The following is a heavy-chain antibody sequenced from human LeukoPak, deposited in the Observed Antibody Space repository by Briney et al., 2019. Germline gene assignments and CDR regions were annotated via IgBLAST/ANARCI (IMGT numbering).Heavy chain of an antibody. J-gene: IGHJ4*02. CDR1: SGSISSYY. D-gene: IGHD6-6*01. V-gene: IGHV4-59*01. CDR3: ARGIIAARVYFDY. CDR2: IYHTGIA. Sequence: SETLSLTCTVSSGSISSYYWSWIRQPPGKGLEWIGHIYHTGIANYNPSLKSRVTISIDTSKNQFSVKVSSATAADTALYYCARGIIAARVYFDYWGQGTLVTVSS.